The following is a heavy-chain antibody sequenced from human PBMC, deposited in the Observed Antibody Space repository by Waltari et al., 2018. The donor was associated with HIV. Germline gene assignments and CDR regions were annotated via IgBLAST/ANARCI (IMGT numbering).Heavy chain of an antibody. V-gene: IGHV3-30-3*01. CDR1: GFTFRSFS. Sequence: QVQLVESGGGVVQPGRSLRLSVAASGFTFRSFSLPWVRQAPGKGLEWVAVISYDGSNKYYADSVKGRFTISRDNSKNTLYLQMNSLRAEDTAVYYCARDPQYCSSTSCSYYFDYWGQGTLVTVSS. D-gene: IGHD2-2*01. J-gene: IGHJ4*02. CDR3: ARDPQYCSSTSCSYYFDY. CDR2: ISYDGSNK.